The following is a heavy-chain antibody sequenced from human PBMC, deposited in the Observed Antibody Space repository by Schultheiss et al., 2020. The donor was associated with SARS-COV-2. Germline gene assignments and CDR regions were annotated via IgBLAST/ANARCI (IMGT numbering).Heavy chain of an antibody. CDR1: GYTFTSYG. V-gene: IGHV1-18*01. CDR3: ARGLEVVILPYYYYYGMDV. J-gene: IGHJ6*02. Sequence: ASVKVSCKASGYTFTSYGISWVRQAPGQGLEWMGWISAYNGNTNYAQKLQGRVTMTTDTSTSTAYMELRSLRSDDTAVYYCARGLEVVILPYYYYYGMDVWGQGTTVTVSS. D-gene: IGHD3-3*01. CDR2: ISAYNGNT.